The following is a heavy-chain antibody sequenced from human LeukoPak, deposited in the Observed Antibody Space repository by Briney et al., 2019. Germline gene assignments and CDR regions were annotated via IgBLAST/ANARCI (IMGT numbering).Heavy chain of an antibody. CDR3: VRGRHIVATSYSFYFMDI. J-gene: IGHJ6*03. V-gene: IGHV1-69*13. D-gene: IGHD5-12*01. CDR2: IMPIFGTA. CDR1: GGTFSSYA. Sequence: SVKVSCRASGGTFSSYAVSWVRQAPGQGLEWMGEIMPIFGTADYAQRFEGRVTLTADVSTSTAHMEMRSLRSEDTAIYYCVRGRHIVATSYSFYFMDIWGKGTTVIVSS.